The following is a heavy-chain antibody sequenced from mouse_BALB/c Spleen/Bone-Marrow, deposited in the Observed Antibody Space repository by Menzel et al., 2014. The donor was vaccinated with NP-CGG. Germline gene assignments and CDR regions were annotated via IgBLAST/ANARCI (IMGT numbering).Heavy chain of an antibody. V-gene: IGHV2-9*02. CDR3: ARDGYDRGGAMDY. CDR1: GFSLTSYG. Sequence: VMLVESGPGLVAPSQSLSITCTVSGFSLTSYGVHWVRQPPGKGLEWLGVIWVGGSTSYNSALMSRLSISKDNSKSQVFLKMNSLQTDDTAMYYCARDGYDRGGAMDYWGQGTSVTVSS. D-gene: IGHD2-2*01. J-gene: IGHJ4*01. CDR2: IWVGGST.